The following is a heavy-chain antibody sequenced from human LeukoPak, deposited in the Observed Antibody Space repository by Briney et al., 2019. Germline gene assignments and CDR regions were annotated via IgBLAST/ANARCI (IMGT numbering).Heavy chain of an antibody. J-gene: IGHJ6*02. CDR2: IYYSGST. CDR1: GGSISSSSYS. D-gene: IGHD3-3*01. V-gene: IGHV4-39*01. CDR3: ASRGDYDFWSGYFSYYYYYGMDV. Sequence: SETLSLTCTVSGGSISSSSYSWGWIRQPPGKGLEWIGSIYYSGSTYYNPSLKSRVTISVDTSKNQFSLKLSSVTAADTAVYYCASRGDYDFWSGYFSYYYYYGMDVWGQGTTVTVSS.